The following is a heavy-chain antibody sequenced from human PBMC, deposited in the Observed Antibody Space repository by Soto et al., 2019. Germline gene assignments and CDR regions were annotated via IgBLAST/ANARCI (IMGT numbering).Heavy chain of an antibody. CDR3: ARDLDGSGSYYTGY. CDR1: GFTFSSYA. CDR2: ISYDGSNK. J-gene: IGHJ4*02. Sequence: QVQLVESGGGVVQPGRSLRLSCAASGFTFSSYAMHWVRQAPGKGLEWVAVISYDGSNKYYADSVKGRFTISRDNSKNTLYLQMNSLRAEDTAVYYCARDLDGSGSYYTGYWGPGTLVTVSS. D-gene: IGHD3-10*01. V-gene: IGHV3-30-3*01.